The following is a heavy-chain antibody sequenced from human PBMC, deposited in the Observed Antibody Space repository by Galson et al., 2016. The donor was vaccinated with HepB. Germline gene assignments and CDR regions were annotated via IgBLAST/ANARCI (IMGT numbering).Heavy chain of an antibody. J-gene: IGHJ4*02. CDR1: GASLSTSSHY. Sequence: SETLSLTCTVSGASLSTSSHYWGWIRQPPGKGLEWIGSVYYSGSTHYNPSLMSRVTISVDMSKDQFSLNLTSVTAADTAVYYCARHGQPAAIDYFDYWGQGTLGTVSA. CDR2: VYYSGST. D-gene: IGHD2-2*01. V-gene: IGHV4-39*01. CDR3: ARHGQPAAIDYFDY.